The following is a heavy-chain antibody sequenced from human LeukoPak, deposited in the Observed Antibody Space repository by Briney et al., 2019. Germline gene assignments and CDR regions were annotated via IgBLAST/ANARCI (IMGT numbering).Heavy chain of an antibody. CDR1: GYSISSGYY. Sequence: PSETLSLTCTVSGYSISSGYYWGWIRQPPGKGLEWIGEINHSGSTNYNPSLKSRVTISVDTSKNQFSLKLSSVTAADTAVYYCARHRRWLRLDYWGQGTLVTVSS. CDR2: INHSGST. D-gene: IGHD5-12*01. V-gene: IGHV4-38-2*02. J-gene: IGHJ4*02. CDR3: ARHRRWLRLDY.